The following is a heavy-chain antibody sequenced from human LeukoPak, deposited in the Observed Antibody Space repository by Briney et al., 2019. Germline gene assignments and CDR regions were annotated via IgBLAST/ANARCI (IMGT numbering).Heavy chain of an antibody. D-gene: IGHD3-3*01. Sequence: PSETLSLTCGVSGGSVINTNWWTWVRQPPGKGLEWIGEVHLDGRTNYNPSLESRLTMSVHVSENQVSLKLTSVTAADTAVYYCAREGGFYRPLDYSGQGTLVTVSS. CDR2: VHLDGRT. CDR1: GGSVINTNW. CDR3: AREGGFYRPLDY. V-gene: IGHV4-4*02. J-gene: IGHJ4*02.